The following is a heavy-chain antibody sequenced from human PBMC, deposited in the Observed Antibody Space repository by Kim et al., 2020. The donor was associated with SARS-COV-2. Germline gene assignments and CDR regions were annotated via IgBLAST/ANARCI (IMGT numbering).Heavy chain of an antibody. Sequence: VKGRFTISRDNSKNSLYLQMNSLRTEDTALYYCAKDKKEGSSGWYGWFDPWGQGTLVTVSS. CDR3: AKDKKEGSSGWYGWFDP. J-gene: IGHJ5*02. D-gene: IGHD6-19*01. V-gene: IGHV3-43*01.